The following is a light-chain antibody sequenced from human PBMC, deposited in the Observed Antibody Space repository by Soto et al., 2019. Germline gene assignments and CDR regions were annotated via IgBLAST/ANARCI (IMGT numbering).Light chain of an antibody. CDR3: SSYTSSSPYV. V-gene: IGLV2-11*01. CDR2: DVS. Sequence: QSVLTQPRSLSGSPGQSVTISCTGTSNDVGGYNFVSWYQQHPGKVPKLIIYDVSIRPSGVPDRFSASKSGITASLTISGLQAEDEADYYCSSYTSSSPYVFGTGTKVTVL. CDR1: SNDVGGYNF. J-gene: IGLJ1*01.